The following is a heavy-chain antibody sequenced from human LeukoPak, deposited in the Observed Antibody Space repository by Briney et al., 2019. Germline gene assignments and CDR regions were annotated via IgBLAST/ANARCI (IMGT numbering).Heavy chain of an antibody. D-gene: IGHD3-22*01. CDR1: GGSIFSYY. CDR3: ARRAYYDSSGYSPAPGYFDL. V-gene: IGHV4-4*08. Sequence: SETLSLTCTVSGGSIFSYYWNWIRQPPGKGLEWIGYIYSNGITSYNPSLRSRGTISIATSKNQFSLRLRSVTAADTAIYYCARRAYYDSSGYSPAPGYFDLWGRGTLVSVS. CDR2: IYSNGIT. J-gene: IGHJ2*01.